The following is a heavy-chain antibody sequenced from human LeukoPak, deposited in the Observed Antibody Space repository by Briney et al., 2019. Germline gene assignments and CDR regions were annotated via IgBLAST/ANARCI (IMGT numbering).Heavy chain of an antibody. CDR1: GFIFSSYS. V-gene: IGHV3-48*01. CDR3: ARDSFASYDY. Sequence: GGSLRLSCAASGFIFSSYSMNWVRQAPGKGLEWVSYISRSTNTIYYADSVKGRFTISRDNAKNSLYLQMHSLGAEDTAVYYCARDSFASYDYWGQGTLVTVSS. J-gene: IGHJ4*02. D-gene: IGHD2-2*01. CDR2: ISRSTNTI.